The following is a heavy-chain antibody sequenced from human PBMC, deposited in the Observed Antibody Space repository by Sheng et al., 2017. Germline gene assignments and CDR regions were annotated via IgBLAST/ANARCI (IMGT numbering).Heavy chain of an antibody. V-gene: IGHV1-69*05. D-gene: IGHD2-15*01. J-gene: IGHJ4*02. CDR1: GGTFSSYA. CDR2: IIPIFGTA. Sequence: QLVQSGAEVKKPGSSVKVSCKASGGTFSSYAISWVRQAPGQGLEWMGGIIPIFGTANYAQKFQGRVTITTDESTSTAYMELSSLRSEDTAVYYCAREGYCSGGSCYSGYNYWGQGTLVTVSS. CDR3: AREGYCSGGSCYSGYNY.